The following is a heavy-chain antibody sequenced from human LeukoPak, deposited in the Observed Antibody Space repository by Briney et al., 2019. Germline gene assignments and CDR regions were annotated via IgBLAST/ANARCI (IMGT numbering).Heavy chain of an antibody. Sequence: PSETLSLTCTVSGGSITSSSYYWGWIRQPPGKGLEWIGSIYHSGSTNYNPSLKSRVTISVDTSKNQFSLKLSSVTAADTAVYYCARARYGDLIYYYYYYMDVWGKGTTVTVSS. CDR3: ARARYGDLIYYYYYYMDV. D-gene: IGHD4-17*01. V-gene: IGHV4-39*07. CDR1: GGSITSSSYY. CDR2: IYHSGST. J-gene: IGHJ6*03.